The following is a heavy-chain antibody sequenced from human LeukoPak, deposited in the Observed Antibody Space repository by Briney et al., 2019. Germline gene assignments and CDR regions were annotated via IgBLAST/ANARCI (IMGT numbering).Heavy chain of an antibody. J-gene: IGHJ4*02. CDR1: GFTFSSYV. CDR3: ARRGAAGTYYFDY. V-gene: IGHV3-23*01. CDR2: ISGSGGGT. Sequence: PGGTLRLSCAASGFTFSSYVMSWVRQAPGKGLEWVSAISGSGGGTYYADSLKGRFTISRDNSKNTLYLQTNSLRAEDTAVYYCARRGAAGTYYFDYWGQGTLVTVSS. D-gene: IGHD6-13*01.